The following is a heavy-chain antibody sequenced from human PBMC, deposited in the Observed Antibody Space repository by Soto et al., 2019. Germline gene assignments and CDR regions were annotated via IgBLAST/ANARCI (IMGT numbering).Heavy chain of an antibody. J-gene: IGHJ3*02. Sequence: SETLSLTCAVYGGSFSGYYWSWIRQPPGKGLEWIGEINHSGSTNYNPSLKSRVTISVDTSKNQFSLKLSSVTAADTAVYYCAGAVSGWYDAFDIWGQGTMVTVSS. D-gene: IGHD6-19*01. CDR1: GGSFSGYY. CDR3: AGAVSGWYDAFDI. V-gene: IGHV4-34*01. CDR2: INHSGST.